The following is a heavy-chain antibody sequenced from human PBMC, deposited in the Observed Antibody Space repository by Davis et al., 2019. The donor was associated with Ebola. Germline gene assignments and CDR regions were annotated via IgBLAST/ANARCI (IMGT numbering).Heavy chain of an antibody. CDR2: ISSNGGST. D-gene: IGHD1-7*01. J-gene: IGHJ3*02. V-gene: IGHV3-64*04. Sequence: GGSLRLSCSASGFTFSSYAMHWVRQAPGKGLEYVSAISSNGGSTYYADSVKGRFTISRDNSKNTLYLQMNSLRPDDTALYYCARMELRGDSGSAFDIWGQGTMVTVSS. CDR3: ARMELRGDSGSAFDI. CDR1: GFTFSSYA.